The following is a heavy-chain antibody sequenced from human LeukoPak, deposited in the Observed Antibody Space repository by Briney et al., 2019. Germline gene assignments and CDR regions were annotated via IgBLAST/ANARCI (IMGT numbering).Heavy chain of an antibody. Sequence: GGSLRLSCAASGFTFSSYGMHWVRQAPGKGLEWVAVIWYDGSNKYYADSVKGRFTISRDNSKNTLYLQMDSLRAEDTAVYYCARALYYDFWSGYRDDAFDIWGQGTMVTVSS. CDR1: GFTFSSYG. V-gene: IGHV3-33*01. CDR3: ARALYYDFWSGYRDDAFDI. D-gene: IGHD3-3*01. J-gene: IGHJ3*02. CDR2: IWYDGSNK.